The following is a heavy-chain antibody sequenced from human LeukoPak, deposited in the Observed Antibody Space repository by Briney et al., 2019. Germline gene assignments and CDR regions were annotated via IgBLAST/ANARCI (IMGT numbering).Heavy chain of an antibody. J-gene: IGHJ6*03. Sequence: SEALSLTCTVSGASISASNYYWGWIRQPPGKGLEWIGSIYCSGNTYYNPSLKSRVTISVDTSKNQFSLKLGSVTAADTAVYYCARAGGSYYYYYMDVWGKGATVTVSS. CDR2: IYCSGNT. CDR1: GASISASNYY. D-gene: IGHD1-26*01. V-gene: IGHV4-39*07. CDR3: ARAGGSYYYYYMDV.